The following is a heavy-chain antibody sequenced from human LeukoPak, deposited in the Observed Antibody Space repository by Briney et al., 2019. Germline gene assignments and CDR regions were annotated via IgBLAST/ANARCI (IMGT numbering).Heavy chain of an antibody. J-gene: IGHJ3*02. CDR2: ISDSGNAI. CDR1: GFTFSDYY. Sequence: PGGSLRLSCAASGFTFSDYYMSWIRQAPGKGLEWVSYISDSGNAIFYADSVRGRFTISRDNARNSLYLQMNSLRAEDTAVYYCARDIVGATGDAFDIWGQGTMVTVSS. V-gene: IGHV3-11*04. D-gene: IGHD1-26*01. CDR3: ARDIVGATGDAFDI.